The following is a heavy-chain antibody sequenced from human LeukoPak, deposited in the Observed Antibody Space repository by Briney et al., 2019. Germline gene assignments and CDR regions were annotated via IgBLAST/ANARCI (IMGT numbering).Heavy chain of an antibody. CDR1: GGSFSGYY. J-gene: IGHJ5*02. CDR2: INHSGST. V-gene: IGHV4-34*01. CDR3: ARARNDHGGLWFDP. Sequence: SETLSLTCAVYGGSFSGYYWSWIRQPPGKGLEWIGEINHSGSTNYNPTLKSRVTISLDTSKSQFSLKLTSVTAADTATYYCARARNDHGGLWFDPRGQGTLVTVSS. D-gene: IGHD4-23*01.